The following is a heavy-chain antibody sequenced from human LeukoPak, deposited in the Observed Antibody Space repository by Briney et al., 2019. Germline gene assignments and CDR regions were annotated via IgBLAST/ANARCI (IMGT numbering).Heavy chain of an antibody. D-gene: IGHD3-10*01. CDR3: AREWGYYGCDY. Sequence: SETLSLTCTVSGGSISSYYWSWIRQPPGKGLEWIGDIYSSGSTNYSPSLKSRVTISVDTSKNQFSLRLNSVTAADTAVYYCAREWGYYGCDYWGQGTVVTVPS. J-gene: IGHJ4*02. CDR1: GGSISSYY. V-gene: IGHV4-59*01. CDR2: IYSSGST.